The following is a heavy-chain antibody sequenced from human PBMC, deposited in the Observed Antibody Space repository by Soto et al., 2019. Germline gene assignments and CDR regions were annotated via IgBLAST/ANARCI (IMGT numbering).Heavy chain of an antibody. J-gene: IGHJ6*02. D-gene: IGHD2-21*01. V-gene: IGHV1-8*02. CDR2: MNPNSGNT. Sequence: ASVKVSCKASGNTFTSYDISWVRQAIAQGLEYLGWMNPNSGNTAYVQKFQGRVTMTTDTSTSTVHMEVRSLRSDDTAVFYCARGGGATYFAYGMGIWGQGPPVTVSS. CDR1: GNTFTSYD. CDR3: ARGGGATYFAYGMGI.